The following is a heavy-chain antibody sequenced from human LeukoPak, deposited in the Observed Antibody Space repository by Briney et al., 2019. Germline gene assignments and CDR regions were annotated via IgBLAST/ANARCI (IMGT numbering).Heavy chain of an antibody. J-gene: IGHJ4*02. Sequence: PSETLSLTCTVSGGSISSGDYYWSWIRQPPGKGLEWIGYIYYSGSTYYNPSLKSRVTISVDTSKNQFSLKLSSVTAADTAVYYCAREAPAADIDYWGQGTLVTVSS. V-gene: IGHV4-30-4*01. D-gene: IGHD6-13*01. CDR3: AREAPAADIDY. CDR2: IYYSGST. CDR1: GGSISSGDYY.